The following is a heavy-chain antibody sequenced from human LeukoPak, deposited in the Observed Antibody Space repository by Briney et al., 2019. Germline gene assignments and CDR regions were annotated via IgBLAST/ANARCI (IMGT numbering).Heavy chain of an antibody. Sequence: GGSLRLSCVAPGLTFYDYGMSWVRQAPGKGLEWVSGINWNGGTTTYADSVKGRFTISRDNAKNSLYLQMNSLRVEDTAFYYCARNSGANVYTYSFQYWGRGTLVTVSA. D-gene: IGHD1-26*01. J-gene: IGHJ4*02. CDR2: INWNGGTT. V-gene: IGHV3-20*04. CDR1: GLTFYDYG. CDR3: ARNSGANVYTYSFQY.